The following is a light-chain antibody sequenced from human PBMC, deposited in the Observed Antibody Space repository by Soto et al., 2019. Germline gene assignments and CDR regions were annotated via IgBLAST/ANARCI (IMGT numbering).Light chain of an antibody. J-gene: IGKJ4*01. CDR1: QSVSSY. CDR2: DAS. V-gene: IGKV3-11*01. Sequence: EIVLTQSPATLSLSPGERATLSCRASQSVSSYLAWYPQKPGQAPRLLIYDASNRATGILARFSGSVSGTDFTLTISSLESEDFAVYYCQQRSNWPLTFGGGTKVEIK. CDR3: QQRSNWPLT.